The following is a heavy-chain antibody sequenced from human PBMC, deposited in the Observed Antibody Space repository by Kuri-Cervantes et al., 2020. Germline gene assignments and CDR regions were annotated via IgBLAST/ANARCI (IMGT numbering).Heavy chain of an antibody. D-gene: IGHD3-10*01. V-gene: IGHV1-18*01. CDR1: GYTFTRYA. Sequence: ASVKVSCKASGYTFTRYAISWVRQAPGQGLEWMGWISAYNGDTNYAQKFQGRVTMTTDTSTSTAYMELSSLRSGDTAVYYCARPIGSGSAFHYWGQGTLVTVSS. CDR3: ARPIGSGSAFHY. CDR2: ISAYNGDT. J-gene: IGHJ4*02.